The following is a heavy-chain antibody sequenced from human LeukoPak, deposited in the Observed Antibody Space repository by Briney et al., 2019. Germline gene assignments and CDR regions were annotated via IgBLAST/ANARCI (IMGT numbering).Heavy chain of an antibody. CDR1: GFTFSSYA. Sequence: GGSLRLSCAASGFTFSSYAMHWVRQAPGKGLEYVSAISSNGGSTYYANSVKGRFTISRDNSKNTLYLQMGSLRAEDMAVYYCARRVVPAAPYYYYGMDVWGQGTTVTVSS. CDR2: ISSNGGST. V-gene: IGHV3-64*01. D-gene: IGHD2-15*01. CDR3: ARRVVPAAPYYYYGMDV. J-gene: IGHJ6*02.